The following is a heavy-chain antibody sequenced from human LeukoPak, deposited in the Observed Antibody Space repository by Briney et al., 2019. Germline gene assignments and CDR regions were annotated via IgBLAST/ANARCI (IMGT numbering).Heavy chain of an antibody. V-gene: IGHV3-21*01. D-gene: IGHD2-15*01. J-gene: IGHJ4*02. CDR1: GFTLSSYS. Sequence: GGSLRLSCAASGFTLSSYSMNWVRPAPGKGREWVSYISSSSSYIYYADSVKGRFTISRDNAKNSLYLQMNSLRAEDTAVYYCARVAQYCSGGSCFDYWGQGTLVTVSS. CDR2: ISSSSSYI. CDR3: ARVAQYCSGGSCFDY.